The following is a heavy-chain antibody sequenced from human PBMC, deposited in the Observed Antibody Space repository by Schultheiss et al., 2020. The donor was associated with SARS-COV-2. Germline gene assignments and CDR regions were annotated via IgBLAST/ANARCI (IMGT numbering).Heavy chain of an antibody. CDR1: GGSISSYY. CDR3: ARVDRSYAFDI. V-gene: IGHV4-59*01. D-gene: IGHD3-16*02. CDR2: IYYSGST. J-gene: IGHJ3*02. Sequence: SETLSLTCTVSGGSISSYYWSWIRQPPGKGLEWIGYIYYSGSTNYNPSLKSRVTISVDTSKNQFSLKLSSVTAADTAVYYCARVDRSYAFDIWGQGTMVTVSS.